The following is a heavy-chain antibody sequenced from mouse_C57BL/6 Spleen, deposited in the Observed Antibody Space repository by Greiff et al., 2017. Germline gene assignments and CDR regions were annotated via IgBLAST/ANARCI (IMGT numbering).Heavy chain of an antibody. CDR3: ARGGVLNYFDD. V-gene: IGHV5-4*01. CDR2: ISDGGSYT. J-gene: IGHJ2*01. Sequence: EVQLVESGGGLVKPGGSLKLSCAASGFTFSSYAMSWVRQTPEKRLEWVATISDGGSYTYYPDNVKGRFTISRDNAKNNLYLQMSHLKSEDTAMYYCARGGVLNYFDDWGQGTTLTVSS. CDR1: GFTFSSYA. D-gene: IGHD5-1*01.